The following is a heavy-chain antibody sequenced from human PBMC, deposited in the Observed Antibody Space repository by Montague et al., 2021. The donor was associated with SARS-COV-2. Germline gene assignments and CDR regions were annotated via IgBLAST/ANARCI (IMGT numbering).Heavy chain of an antibody. CDR2: IYHSGST. V-gene: IGHV4-4*02. D-gene: IGHD3-9*01. J-gene: IGHJ6*02. CDR1: GGSISSSNR. CDR3: ARAFTDWLRYYGMDV. Sequence: SETLSLTCAVSGGSISSSNRWSWVRQPPGKGLEWIGEIYHSGSTNYNPSLKSRVTISVDTPKNQFSLKLSSVTAADTAVYYCARAFTDWLRYYGMDVWGQGTTVTVSS.